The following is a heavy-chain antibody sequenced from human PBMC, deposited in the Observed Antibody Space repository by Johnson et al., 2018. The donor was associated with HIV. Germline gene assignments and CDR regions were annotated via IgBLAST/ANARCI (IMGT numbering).Heavy chain of an antibody. Sequence: QVQLLESGGGVVQPGRSLRLSCAASGFTFTTSAMHWVRQAPGKGLEWVAVISYDGSNKYYADSVKGRFTISRDNSKNTLYLQMNSLRTEDTAVYYCARAGPWGQGTMVTVSS. CDR2: ISYDGSNK. CDR1: GFTFTTSA. CDR3: ARAGP. V-gene: IGHV3-30*04. D-gene: IGHD3-10*01. J-gene: IGHJ3*01.